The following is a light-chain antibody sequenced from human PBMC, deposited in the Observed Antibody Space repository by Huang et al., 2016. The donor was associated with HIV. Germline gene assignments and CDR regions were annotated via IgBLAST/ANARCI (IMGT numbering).Light chain of an antibody. J-gene: IGKJ2*01. CDR3: QQYNNWPYT. CDR2: GAS. V-gene: IGKV3-15*01. CDR1: QSVGSK. Sequence: DTVMTQTPATLSVSPGARATLSCSASQSVGSKLAWFQQKPGQAPRLLIHGASTRATGIPARFSGSGSGTEFTLTISSLQSEDFAVYYCQQYNNWPYTFGQGTKLEIK.